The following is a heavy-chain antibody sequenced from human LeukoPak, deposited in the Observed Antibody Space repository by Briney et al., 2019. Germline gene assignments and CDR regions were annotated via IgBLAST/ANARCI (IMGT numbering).Heavy chain of an antibody. D-gene: IGHD6-6*01. CDR2: INSNGDST. V-gene: IGHV3-64*04. CDR1: GFTFSSYT. Sequence: GGSLRLSCSGSGFTFSSYTVQWVRQAPGMGLEYVSAINSNGDSTFYADSVKGRFTISRDNSKNTLYLQMNSLRAEDTAVYYCARDRGRIAARNFDYWGQGTLVTVSS. J-gene: IGHJ4*02. CDR3: ARDRGRIAARNFDY.